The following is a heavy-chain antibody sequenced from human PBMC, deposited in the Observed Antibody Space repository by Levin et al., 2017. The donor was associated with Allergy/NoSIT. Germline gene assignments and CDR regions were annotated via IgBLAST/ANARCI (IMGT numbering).Heavy chain of an antibody. J-gene: IGHJ4*02. V-gene: IGHV3-30-3*01. Sequence: PGGSLRLSCAASGFTFSSYAMHWVRQAPGKGLEWVAVISYDGSNKYYADSVKGRFTISRDNSKNTLYLQMNSLRAEDTAVYYCARDREYQLLLGYFDYWAREPWSPSPQ. D-gene: IGHD2-2*01. CDR2: ISYDGSNK. CDR1: GFTFSSYA. CDR3: ARDREYQLLLGYFDY.